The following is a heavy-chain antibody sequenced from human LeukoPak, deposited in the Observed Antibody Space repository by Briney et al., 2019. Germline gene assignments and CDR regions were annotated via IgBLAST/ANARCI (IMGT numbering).Heavy chain of an antibody. D-gene: IGHD1-14*01. CDR3: VRDGYNQNRFDF. J-gene: IGHJ4*02. Sequence: QPGGSLRLSCAASGFNFGNHWMDWVRQAPGQGLEWVANIKEDGTLAYYADSVRGRFSISRDNTRNSLFLQMNGLRAEDTAVYFCVRDGYNQNRFDFWGQGTLITVSS. V-gene: IGHV3-7*03. CDR2: IKEDGTLA. CDR1: GFNFGNHW.